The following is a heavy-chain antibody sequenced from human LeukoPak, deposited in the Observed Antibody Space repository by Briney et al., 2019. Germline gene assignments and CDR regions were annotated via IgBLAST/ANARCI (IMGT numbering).Heavy chain of an antibody. Sequence: GGSLRLSCAASGFTFSSYSMNWVRQAPGKGLEWVSSISSSSSYIYYADSVKGRFTISRDNAKNSLYLQMNGLRAEDTAVYYCARVRHNGGLGHNFDYWGQGTLVTVSS. CDR2: ISSSSSYI. J-gene: IGHJ4*02. V-gene: IGHV3-21*01. CDR3: ARVRHNGGLGHNFDY. CDR1: GFTFSSYS. D-gene: IGHD2-8*01.